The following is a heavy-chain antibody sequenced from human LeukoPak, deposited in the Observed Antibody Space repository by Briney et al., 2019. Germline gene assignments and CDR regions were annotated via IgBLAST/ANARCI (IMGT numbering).Heavy chain of an antibody. CDR1: GGSISSGGYY. V-gene: IGHV4-31*03. CDR2: IYYSGST. CDR3: ARDYGSGSSFFDF. D-gene: IGHD3-10*01. Sequence: SQTLSLTCTVSGGSISSGGYYWSWIRQHPGKGLEWIGYIYYSGSTYYNPSLKSRVTISVDTSKNQFSLKLSSVTAADTAVYYCARDYGSGSSFFDFWGQGTLVTVSP. J-gene: IGHJ4*02.